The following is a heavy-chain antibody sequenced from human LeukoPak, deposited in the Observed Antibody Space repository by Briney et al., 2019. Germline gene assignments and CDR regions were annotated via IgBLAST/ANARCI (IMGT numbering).Heavy chain of an antibody. J-gene: IGHJ4*02. CDR3: ARGGLLPFDY. CDR2: ISSNGGST. Sequence: GGTLSLSCAASGFTFSSYAMPWVPHAPGKGLEYVSAISSNGGSTYYANSVKGRFTISRDNSKNTLYLQIGSLRAEDMAVYYCARGGLLPFDYWGQGTLVTVSS. V-gene: IGHV3-64*01. CDR1: GFTFSSYA. D-gene: IGHD2-15*01.